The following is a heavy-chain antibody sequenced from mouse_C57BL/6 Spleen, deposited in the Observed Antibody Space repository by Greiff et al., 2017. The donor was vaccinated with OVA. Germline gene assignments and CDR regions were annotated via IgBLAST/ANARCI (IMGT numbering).Heavy chain of an antibody. V-gene: IGHV14-4*01. CDR1: GFNFTDYY. CDR3: TTGGEDSSASWFDY. CDR2: IDPGNGGT. J-gene: IGHJ3*01. Sequence: VQLQQSGAELVRPGASVKLSCTASGFNFTDYYMHWVKQRPGQGLEWIGWIDPGNGGTEYASKFQGKATITADTSSNTAYLQLSSLTSADTAVNYCTTGGEDSSASWFDYWGQGTLVTVSA. D-gene: IGHD1-1*01.